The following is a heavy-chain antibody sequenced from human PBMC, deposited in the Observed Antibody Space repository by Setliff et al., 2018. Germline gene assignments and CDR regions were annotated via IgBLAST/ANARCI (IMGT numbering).Heavy chain of an antibody. J-gene: IGHJ4*02. V-gene: IGHV3-48*03. CDR3: ARAVRGSTGWYGPFDY. CDR2: ISTSTM. Sequence: PGESLKISCAASGFTFSNYEMNWVRQAPGKGLEWVSYISTSTMYYADSVKGRFIISRDNAKNSLYLQMNSLRAEDTAVYYCARAVRGSTGWYGPFDYWGLGTLVTVSS. CDR1: GFTFSNYE. D-gene: IGHD6-19*01.